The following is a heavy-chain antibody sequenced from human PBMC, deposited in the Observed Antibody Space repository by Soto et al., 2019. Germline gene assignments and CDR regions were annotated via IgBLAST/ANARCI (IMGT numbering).Heavy chain of an antibody. CDR1: GYTFTSYD. J-gene: IGHJ4*02. CDR3: AKRRGTSPNYFDY. D-gene: IGHD2-2*01. V-gene: IGHV1-8*01. Sequence: GASVKVSCKASGYTFTSYDINWVRQATGQGLEWMGWMNPNSGNTGYAQKFQGRVTMTRNTSISTAYMELSSLRSEDTAVYYCAKRRGTSPNYFDYWGQGTLVTVSS. CDR2: MNPNSGNT.